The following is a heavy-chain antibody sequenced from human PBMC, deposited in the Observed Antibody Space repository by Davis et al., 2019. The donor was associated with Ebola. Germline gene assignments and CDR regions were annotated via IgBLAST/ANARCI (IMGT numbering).Heavy chain of an antibody. Sequence: GGSLRLSCAASGFTFSSYGMHWVRQAPGKGLEWVAVIWYDGSNKYYADSVKGRFTISRDNSKNTLYLQMNSLRAEDTAVYYCARAEYYDILTGSPEGAFDIWGQGTMVTVSS. CDR3: ARAEYYDILTGSPEGAFDI. CDR1: GFTFSSYG. CDR2: IWYDGSNK. V-gene: IGHV3-33*01. J-gene: IGHJ3*02. D-gene: IGHD3-9*01.